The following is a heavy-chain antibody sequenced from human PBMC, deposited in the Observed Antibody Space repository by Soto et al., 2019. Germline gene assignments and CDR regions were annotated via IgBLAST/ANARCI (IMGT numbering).Heavy chain of an antibody. CDR2: MYPGDSDT. CDR3: ARTGVGWSGLITS. D-gene: IGHD3-3*01. CDR1: GYSFTSYW. V-gene: IGHV5-51*01. J-gene: IGHJ5*02. Sequence: EVQLVQSGAEVEQPGESLKISCKGSGYSFTSYWIGWVRQMPGKGLEWMGIMYPGDSDTRYSPSFQGQVTISVDKSISTAYLQWGSLKASDTAMYYCARTGVGWSGLITSWGQGTLVTVSS.